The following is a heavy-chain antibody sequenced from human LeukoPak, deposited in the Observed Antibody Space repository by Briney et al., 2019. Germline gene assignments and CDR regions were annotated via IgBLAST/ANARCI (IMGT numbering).Heavy chain of an antibody. CDR3: ARDRTGTTPFVDY. CDR2: IKQDGSEK. CDR1: GFTFSSYW. J-gene: IGHJ4*02. D-gene: IGHD1-1*01. Sequence: GGSVRLSCAASGFTFSSYWMSWVRQAPGKGLEWVANIKQDGSEKYCVDSVKGRFTISRDNAKNSLYLQMNSLRAEDTAVYYCARDRTGTTPFVDYWGQGTLVTVSS. V-gene: IGHV3-7*01.